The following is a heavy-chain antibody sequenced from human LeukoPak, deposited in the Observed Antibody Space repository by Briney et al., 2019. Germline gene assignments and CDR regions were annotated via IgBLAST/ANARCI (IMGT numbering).Heavy chain of an antibody. CDR2: INHSGST. J-gene: IGHJ4*02. CDR1: GGSFSGYY. V-gene: IGHV4-34*01. CDR3: ARGRGWLPDPYYFDY. Sequence: PSETLSLTCAVYGGSFSGYYWSWIRQPPGKGLEWIGEINHSGSTNYNPSLKSRVTISVDTSKNQFSLKLSSVTAADTAVYYCARGRGWLPDPYYFDYWGQGTLVTVSS. D-gene: IGHD5-12*01.